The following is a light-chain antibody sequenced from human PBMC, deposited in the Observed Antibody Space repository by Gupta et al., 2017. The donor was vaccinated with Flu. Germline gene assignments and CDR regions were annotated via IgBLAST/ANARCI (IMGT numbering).Light chain of an antibody. CDR3: QQYNSWRT. J-gene: IGKJ4*01. CDR1: QRIGNN. Sequence: PGTLSVSPGEGATLVCRASQRIGNNLAWYQKRPGKAHRLLNYGASTRATGISGRCSGSGSGTQCTLTISSLQSEDFAVYCCQQYNSWRTFGGGTKVEIK. CDR2: GAS. V-gene: IGKV3-15*01.